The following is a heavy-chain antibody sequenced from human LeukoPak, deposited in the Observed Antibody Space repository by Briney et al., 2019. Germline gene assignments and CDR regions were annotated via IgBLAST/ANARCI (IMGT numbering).Heavy chain of an antibody. CDR1: GGSISNTNW. Sequence: SGTLSLTCGVSGGSISNTNWWSWVRQPPGQGLEWIGEISLSGLTNYNPPLKSRVTVSLDKSKNHLSLNLTSVTAADTAVYYCSRENGALSPFGYWGQGTLVTVPS. J-gene: IGHJ4*02. CDR3: SRENGALSPFGY. CDR2: ISLSGLT. D-gene: IGHD2-8*01. V-gene: IGHV4-4*02.